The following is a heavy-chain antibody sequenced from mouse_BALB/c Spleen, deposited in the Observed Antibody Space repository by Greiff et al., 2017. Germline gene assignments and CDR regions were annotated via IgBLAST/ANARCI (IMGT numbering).Heavy chain of an antibody. CDR1: GFTFSDYY. CDR3: AREGYDGYCPFAY. J-gene: IGHJ3*01. V-gene: IGHV5-4*02. CDR2: ISDGGSYP. D-gene: IGHD2-3*01. Sequence: EVQGVESGGGLVKPGGSLKLSCAASGFTFSDYYMYWVRQTPEKRLEWVATISDGGSYPYYPDSVKGRFTISRDNAKNNLYLQMSSLKSEDTAMYYCAREGYDGYCPFAYWGQGTLVTVSA.